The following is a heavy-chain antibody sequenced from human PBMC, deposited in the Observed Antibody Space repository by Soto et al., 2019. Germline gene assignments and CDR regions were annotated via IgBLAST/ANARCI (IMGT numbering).Heavy chain of an antibody. D-gene: IGHD3-22*01. Sequence: PGGSLRLSCVISRLTFSNYALNWVRQAPGKGLEWVSSITCSGDNTYYADSVKGRFTISRDNSKNTLYLQMNSLRAEDTAVYYCAKVSYDSSGYPLFDYWGQGTLVTVS. J-gene: IGHJ4*02. CDR3: AKVSYDSSGYPLFDY. CDR1: RLTFSNYA. V-gene: IGHV3-23*01. CDR2: ITCSGDNT.